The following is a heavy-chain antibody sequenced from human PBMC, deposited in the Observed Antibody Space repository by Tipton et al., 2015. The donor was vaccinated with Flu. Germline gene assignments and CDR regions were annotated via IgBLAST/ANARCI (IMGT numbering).Heavy chain of an antibody. D-gene: IGHD6-19*01. CDR2: INHSGGT. Sequence: GLVKPSETLSLTCAVYGGSFSGYYWSWIRQPPGKGLEWIGEINHSGGTNYNSSLKSRVTISVDTSKNQFSLKLSSVTAADTAVYYCARGLVRPWLPPRQWFDPWGQGTLVTVSS. CDR1: GGSFSGYY. V-gene: IGHV4-34*01. J-gene: IGHJ5*02. CDR3: ARGLVRPWLPPRQWFDP.